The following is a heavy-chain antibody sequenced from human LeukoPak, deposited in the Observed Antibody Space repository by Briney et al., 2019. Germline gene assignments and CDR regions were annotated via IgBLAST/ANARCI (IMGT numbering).Heavy chain of an antibody. V-gene: IGHV3-30*18. D-gene: IGHD3-3*01. CDR1: GFTFSIYG. Sequence: GGSLRLSCAASGFTFSIYGMHWVRQAPGKGLEWVAVISYDGGNKYYADSVKGRFTISRDNSKNTLYLQMNSLRGEDTAVYYCAKDLGVQWRLPYYSDYWGQGTLVTVSS. CDR3: AKDLGVQWRLPYYSDY. J-gene: IGHJ4*02. CDR2: ISYDGGNK.